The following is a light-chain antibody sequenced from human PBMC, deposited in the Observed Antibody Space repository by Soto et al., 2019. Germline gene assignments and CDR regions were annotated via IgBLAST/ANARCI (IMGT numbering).Light chain of an antibody. J-gene: IGKJ1*01. CDR3: QKYNSAART. Sequence: DIQMTQSPSSLSASVGDRVAITCRASQGISRYLAWYQQKPGKVPALLIYAASTLQSGVPSRFSGSRSGTDFTLTISSLQPEDVATYYCQKYNSAARTFGEGTKVEIK. V-gene: IGKV1-27*01. CDR2: AAS. CDR1: QGISRY.